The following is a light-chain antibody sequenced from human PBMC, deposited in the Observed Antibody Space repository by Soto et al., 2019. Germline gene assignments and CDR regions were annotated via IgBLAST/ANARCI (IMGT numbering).Light chain of an antibody. CDR3: QQYASYPRT. Sequence: DIQMTQSPSTLSAFVGDRVTITCRASQSISNWLAWYQQKPGKAPTLLIFKASGLEGGVPSRFSGSGSGTEFTLTISSLQPDDFATYYCQQYASYPRTFGQGTKVEV. V-gene: IGKV1-5*03. CDR2: KAS. CDR1: QSISNW. J-gene: IGKJ1*01.